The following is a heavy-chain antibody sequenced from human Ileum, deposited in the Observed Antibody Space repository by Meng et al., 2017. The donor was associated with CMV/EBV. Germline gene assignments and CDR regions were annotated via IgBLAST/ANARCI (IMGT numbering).Heavy chain of an antibody. D-gene: IGHD3-10*01. Sequence: GTFSSYAIRWVRQAPGQGLGWMGGIIPIFGTANYAQKFQSRVTITTDESTSTAYMELSSLRSEDTAVYYCARRRSPYYYGSGSHYTWGQGTLVTVSS. CDR2: IIPIFGTA. CDR1: GTFSSYA. J-gene: IGHJ5*02. V-gene: IGHV1-69*05. CDR3: ARRRSPYYYGSGSHYT.